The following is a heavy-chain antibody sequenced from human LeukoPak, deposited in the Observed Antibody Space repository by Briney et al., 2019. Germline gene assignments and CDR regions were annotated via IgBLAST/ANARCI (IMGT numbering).Heavy chain of an antibody. CDR2: ISSSSSYI. J-gene: IGHJ4*02. D-gene: IGHD5-12*01. CDR1: GFTFSSYS. V-gene: IGHV3-21*01. CDR3: ARDSGGGGVATEIDY. Sequence: GGSLRLSCAASGFTFSSYSMNWVRQAPGKGLEWVSSISSSSSYIYYADSVKGRFTISRDNAKNSLYLQMNSLRAEDTAVYYCARDSGGGGVATEIDYWGQGTLVTVSS.